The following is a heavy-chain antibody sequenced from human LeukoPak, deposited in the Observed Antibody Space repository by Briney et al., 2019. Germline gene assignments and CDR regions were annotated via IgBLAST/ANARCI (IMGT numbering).Heavy chain of an antibody. Sequence: PSETLSLTCTVSGGSISSSSYYWGWIRQPPGKGLEWIGSIYYSGSTYYNPSLKSRVTISVDTSKNQFSLKLSSVTAADTAVYYCVFYGSGSYPLYYYGMDVWGQGTTVTVSS. CDR2: IYYSGST. CDR1: GGSISSSSYY. V-gene: IGHV4-39*07. D-gene: IGHD3-10*01. CDR3: VFYGSGSYPLYYYGMDV. J-gene: IGHJ6*02.